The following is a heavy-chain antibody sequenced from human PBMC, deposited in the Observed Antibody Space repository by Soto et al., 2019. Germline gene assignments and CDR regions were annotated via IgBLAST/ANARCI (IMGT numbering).Heavy chain of an antibody. D-gene: IGHD6-19*01. J-gene: IGHJ4*02. CDR1: GYIFISYY. Sequence: QVQLVQAGAEVKKPGASVKVSCKASGYIFISYYIHWVRQAPGQGLEWMGIINPSGGSTTYAQKFQGRVTMTRDTSTSTVYMELTSLRSEDSAADHCAREHIAVAGSFNYWGQGTLVTVSS. CDR3: AREHIAVAGSFNY. CDR2: INPSGGST. V-gene: IGHV1-46*03.